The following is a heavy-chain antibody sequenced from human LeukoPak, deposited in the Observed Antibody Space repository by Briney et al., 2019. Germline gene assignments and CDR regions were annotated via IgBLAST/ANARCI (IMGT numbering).Heavy chain of an antibody. CDR3: ARGLYSYGLSRAFDI. Sequence: SGTLSLTCAVSGGSISSSNWWSWVRQPPGKGLEWIGEIYHSGSTNYNPSLKSRVTISVDTSKNQFSLKLSSVTAADTAVYYCARGLYSYGLSRAFDIWGQGTMVTVSS. D-gene: IGHD5-18*01. CDR1: GGSISSSNW. CDR2: IYHSGST. V-gene: IGHV4-4*02. J-gene: IGHJ3*02.